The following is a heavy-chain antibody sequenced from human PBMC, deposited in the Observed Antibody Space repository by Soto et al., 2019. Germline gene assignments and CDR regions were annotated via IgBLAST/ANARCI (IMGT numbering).Heavy chain of an antibody. D-gene: IGHD5-18*01. Sequence: QVQLQESGPGLVKPSETLSLTCTVSGGSISSYYWSWIRQPPGKGLEWIGYIYYSWITNYNPSLKGRVTISVDTSKNQFSLKLSSVTAADTAVYYCARRYGSCFDSWGQGTLVTVSS. CDR1: GGSISSYY. CDR2: IYYSWIT. V-gene: IGHV4-59*08. CDR3: ARRYGSCFDS. J-gene: IGHJ4*02.